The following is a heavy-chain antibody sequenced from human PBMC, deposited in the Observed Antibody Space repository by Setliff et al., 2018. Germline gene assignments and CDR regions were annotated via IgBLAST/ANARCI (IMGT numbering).Heavy chain of an antibody. J-gene: IGHJ6*03. CDR3: ARFWTLGGFYYYYMDV. D-gene: IGHD3-3*01. CDR1: GYSFSNFW. CDR2: IYPGNADT. Sequence: PGESLKISCKGSGYSFSNFWIGWVRQMPGKGLEWMGIIYPGNADTRYSPSFQGQVTISTDTSINTAYLQWSNLKASDTAIYYCARFWTLGGFYYYYMDVWGKGTTVTVSS. V-gene: IGHV5-51*01.